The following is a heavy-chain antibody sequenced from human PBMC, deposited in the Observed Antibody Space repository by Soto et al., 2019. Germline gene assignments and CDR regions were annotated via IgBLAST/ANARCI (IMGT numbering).Heavy chain of an antibody. J-gene: IGHJ5*02. D-gene: IGHD3-3*01. CDR3: ARQGSFSVDPDGFLEWLVRFDP. Sequence: PSETLSLTCTVSGGSISSSSYYWGWIRQPPGKGLEWIGSIYYSGSTYYNPSLKSRVTISVDTSKNQFSLKLSSVTAADTAVYYCARQGSFSVDPDGFLEWLVRFDPWGQGTLVTVSS. CDR2: IYYSGST. V-gene: IGHV4-39*01. CDR1: GGSISSSSYY.